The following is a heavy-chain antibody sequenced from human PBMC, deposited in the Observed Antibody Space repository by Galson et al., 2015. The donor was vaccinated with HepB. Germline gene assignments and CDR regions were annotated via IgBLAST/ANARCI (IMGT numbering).Heavy chain of an antibody. J-gene: IGHJ3*01. D-gene: IGHD3-22*01. CDR3: AKDYYDRSGHPDAFDV. CDR2: IRYDGTDE. CDR1: GFIFSYYG. Sequence: SLRLSCAASGFIFSYYGMHWVRQAPGKGLEWVAFIRYDGTDEYYAVSVRGRFTISRDNSKNTLYLQMNSLRAEDTAVYYCAKDYYDRSGHPDAFDVWGQGTMVTVST. V-gene: IGHV3-30*02.